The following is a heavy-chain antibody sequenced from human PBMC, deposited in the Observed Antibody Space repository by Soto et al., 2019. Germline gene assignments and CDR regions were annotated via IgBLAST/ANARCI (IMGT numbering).Heavy chain of an antibody. J-gene: IGHJ4*02. V-gene: IGHV4-34*01. D-gene: IGHD7-27*01. CDR1: GGSFSGYY. Sequence: TLSLTCAVYGGSFSGYYWSWIRQPPGKGLEWIGEINHSGSTNYNPSLKSRVTISVDTSKNQFSLKLSSVTAADTAVYYCARRLQLGIQPNPFDYWGQGTLVTVSS. CDR3: ARRLQLGIQPNPFDY. CDR2: INHSGST.